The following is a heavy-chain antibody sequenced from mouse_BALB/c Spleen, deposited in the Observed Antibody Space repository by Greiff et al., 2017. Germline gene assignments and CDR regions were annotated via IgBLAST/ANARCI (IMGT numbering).Heavy chain of an antibody. D-gene: IGHD1-1*01. Sequence: QVQLKESGPGLVAPSQSLSITCTVSGFSLTGYGVNWVRQPPGKGLEWLGMIWGDGSTDYNSALKSRLSISKDNSKSQVFLKMNSLQTDDTARYYCASSYGSSYGYFDYWGQGTTLTVSS. CDR3: ASSYGSSYGYFDY. CDR2: IWGDGST. CDR1: GFSLTGYG. V-gene: IGHV2-6-7*01. J-gene: IGHJ2*01.